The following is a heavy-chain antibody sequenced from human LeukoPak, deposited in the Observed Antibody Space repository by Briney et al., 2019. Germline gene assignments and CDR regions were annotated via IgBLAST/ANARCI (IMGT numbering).Heavy chain of an antibody. Sequence: PGGSLRLSCAASGFIFGSYAMNWVRQAPGKALEWVSSISGSGTNTYYADPVKGRFTVSRDNSKNILYLQMNSLRAEDSAKYYCAKDKESSGSFYEYWGQGTLVTVSS. CDR1: GFIFGSYA. V-gene: IGHV3-23*01. D-gene: IGHD1-26*01. CDR3: AKDKESSGSFYEY. CDR2: ISGSGTNT. J-gene: IGHJ4*02.